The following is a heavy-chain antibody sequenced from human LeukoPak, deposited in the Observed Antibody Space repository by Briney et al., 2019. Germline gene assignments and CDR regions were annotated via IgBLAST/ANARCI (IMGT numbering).Heavy chain of an antibody. CDR2: IYPGDSDT. V-gene: IGHV5-51*01. Sequence: GESLKISCKGSGYSFTSYWIGWVRQMPGKGLEWMGIIYPGDSDTRYSPSFQGQVTISADKSISTAYLQWSSLKASDTAMYYCARHRPGNYDILTGYAGYYYGMDVWGQGTTVTVSS. J-gene: IGHJ6*02. D-gene: IGHD3-9*01. CDR1: GYSFTSYW. CDR3: ARHRPGNYDILTGYAGYYYGMDV.